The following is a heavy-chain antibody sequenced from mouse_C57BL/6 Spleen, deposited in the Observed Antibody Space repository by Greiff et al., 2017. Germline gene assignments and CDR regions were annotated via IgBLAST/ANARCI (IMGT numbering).Heavy chain of an antibody. Sequence: EVKLQESGPELVKPGASVKISCKASGYSFTDYNMNWVKQSNGKSLEWIGVITPNYGTTSYNQKFKGKATLTVDQSSSTAYMQLNSLTSEDSAVYYCARQVDYGSSDWYFDVWGTGTTVTVSS. V-gene: IGHV1-39*01. CDR3: ARQVDYGSSDWYFDV. CDR1: GYSFTDYN. D-gene: IGHD1-1*01. CDR2: ITPNYGTT. J-gene: IGHJ1*03.